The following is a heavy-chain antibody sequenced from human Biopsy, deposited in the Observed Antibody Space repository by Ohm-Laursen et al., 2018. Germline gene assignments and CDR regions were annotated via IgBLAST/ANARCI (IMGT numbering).Heavy chain of an antibody. J-gene: IGHJ5*01. Sequence: GFLRLSCSASGVTLSGYGMNWVRQAPGKGLEWVSSISASSSYIYYADSVKGRFTVSRDNTKNTLYLQMNSLRAADTAIYFCATELLPPGVGGPWLDSWGQGTPVTVSS. CDR2: ISASSSYI. CDR1: GVTLSGYG. D-gene: IGHD3-10*01. CDR3: ATELLPPGVGGPWLDS. V-gene: IGHV3-21*06.